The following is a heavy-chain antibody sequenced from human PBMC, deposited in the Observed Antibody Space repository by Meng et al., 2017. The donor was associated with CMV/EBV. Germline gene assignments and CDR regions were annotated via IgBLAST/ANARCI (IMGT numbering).Heavy chain of an antibody. J-gene: IGHJ6*02. D-gene: IGHD1-26*01. CDR2: ISSSSSYI. Sequence: GESLKISCAASGFTFSSYSMNWVRQAPGKGLEWVSSISSSSSYIYYADSVKGRFTISRDNAKNSLYLQMNSLRAEDTAVYYCASFGMGRESYYADYYYYGMDVWGQGTTVTVSS. V-gene: IGHV3-21*01. CDR1: GFTFSSYS. CDR3: ASFGMGRESYYADYYYYGMDV.